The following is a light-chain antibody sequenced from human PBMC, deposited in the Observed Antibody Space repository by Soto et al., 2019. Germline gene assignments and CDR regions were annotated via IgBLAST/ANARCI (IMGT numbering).Light chain of an antibody. V-gene: IGLV2-14*01. J-gene: IGLJ1*01. Sequence: QSVLTQPASVSGSPGQAITISCTATSXDILNFNFVSWYQQHPGRAPKLILYEVSSRPSGVSNRFSGSKSGNTASLTISGLQADDEADYYCSSYTALAHVFGGGTKVTVL. CDR2: EVS. CDR1: SXDILNFNF. CDR3: SSYTALAHV.